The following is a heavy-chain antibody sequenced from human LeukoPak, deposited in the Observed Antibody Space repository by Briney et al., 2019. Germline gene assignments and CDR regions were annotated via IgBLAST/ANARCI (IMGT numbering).Heavy chain of an antibody. CDR1: GGTFISYA. D-gene: IGHD6-13*01. Sequence: SVTVSFTASGGTFISYAISWVRQAPGQGLEWMGGIIPIFGTANYAQKFQGRVTIAADESTSTAYMELSSLRSEDTAVYYCARDRTARRYSSSWYLPYFDYWGQGTLVTVSS. CDR2: IIPIFGTA. J-gene: IGHJ4*02. CDR3: ARDRTARRYSSSWYLPYFDY. V-gene: IGHV1-69*01.